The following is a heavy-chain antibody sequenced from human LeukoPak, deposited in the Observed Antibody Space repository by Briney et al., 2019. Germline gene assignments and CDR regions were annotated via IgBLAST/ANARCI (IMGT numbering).Heavy chain of an antibody. D-gene: IGHD5-12*01. CDR2: IIPIFGTA. J-gene: IGHJ4*02. CDR3: ARDSGYDDPFDY. Sequence: ASVKVSCKAYGGTFSSYAISWVRQDPGQGLEWMGGIIPIFGTANYAQKFQGRVTITADESTSTAYMELSSLRSEDTAVYYCARDSGYDDPFDYWGQGTLVTVSS. V-gene: IGHV1-69*13. CDR1: GGTFSSYA.